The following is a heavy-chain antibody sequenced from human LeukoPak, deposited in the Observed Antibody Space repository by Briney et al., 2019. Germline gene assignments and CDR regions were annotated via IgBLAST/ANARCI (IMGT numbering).Heavy chain of an antibody. CDR1: GYTFTSYY. Sequence: ASVKVSCKASGYTFTSYYMHWVRQAPGQGLEWMGIINPSGGSTIYAQKFQGRVTMTRDTSTSTVYMELSSLRSEDTAVYYCARERYCSGGSCQVPLDYWGQGTLVTVSS. CDR2: INPSGGST. J-gene: IGHJ4*02. V-gene: IGHV1-46*01. CDR3: ARERYCSGGSCQVPLDY. D-gene: IGHD2-15*01.